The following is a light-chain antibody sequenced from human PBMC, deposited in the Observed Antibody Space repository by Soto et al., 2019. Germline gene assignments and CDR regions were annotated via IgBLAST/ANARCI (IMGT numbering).Light chain of an antibody. Sequence: DIQMNQSPSTLSGSVGDRVTITCRASQTISSWLAWYQQKPGKAPKLLIYKASTLKSGVPSRFSGSGSGTEFTLTINSLQPDDFATYYCQQYNSYSEAFGQGTKVDI. J-gene: IGKJ1*01. CDR3: QQYNSYSEA. V-gene: IGKV1-5*03. CDR1: QTISSW. CDR2: KAS.